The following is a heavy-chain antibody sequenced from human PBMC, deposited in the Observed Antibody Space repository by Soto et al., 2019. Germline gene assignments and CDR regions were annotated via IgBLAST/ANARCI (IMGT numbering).Heavy chain of an antibody. Sequence: ASVKVSCXASGYTFTSYGISWVRQAPGQGLEWMGWISAYNGNTNYAQKLQGRVTMTTDTSTSTAYMELRSLRSDDTAVYYCARGSLNYYDSSGYFPQIDYWGQGTLVTVSS. J-gene: IGHJ4*02. V-gene: IGHV1-18*01. D-gene: IGHD3-22*01. CDR3: ARGSLNYYDSSGYFPQIDY. CDR2: ISAYNGNT. CDR1: GYTFTSYG.